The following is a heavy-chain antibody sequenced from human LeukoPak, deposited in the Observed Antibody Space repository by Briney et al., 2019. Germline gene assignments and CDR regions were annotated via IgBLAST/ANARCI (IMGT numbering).Heavy chain of an antibody. V-gene: IGHV1-69*05. D-gene: IGHD3-9*01. Sequence: GASVKVSCKASGYTFTGYYMHWVRQAPGQGLEWMGRIIPIFGKANYAQKFQGRVTITTDESTSTAYMELSSLRSEDTAVYYCARSRSDWLDYWGQGTLVTVSS. CDR2: IIPIFGKA. CDR3: ARSRSDWLDY. J-gene: IGHJ4*02. CDR1: GYTFTGYY.